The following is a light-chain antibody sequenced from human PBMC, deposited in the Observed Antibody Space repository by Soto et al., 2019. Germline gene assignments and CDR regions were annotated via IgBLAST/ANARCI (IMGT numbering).Light chain of an antibody. J-gene: IGKJ4*01. CDR2: GAS. Sequence: EIVMTQSPATLSVSPGERATLSCRASQSVSSNLAWYQQKPGQAPRLLIYGASTRATGIPARFSGSGSGTESTLTISSLQSEDVAVYYCQQYNNWPPLTFGGGTKVEIK. V-gene: IGKV3-15*01. CDR3: QQYNNWPPLT. CDR1: QSVSSN.